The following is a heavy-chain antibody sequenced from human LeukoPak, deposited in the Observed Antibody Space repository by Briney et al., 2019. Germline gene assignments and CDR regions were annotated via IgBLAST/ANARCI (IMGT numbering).Heavy chain of an antibody. Sequence: GGSLRLSCAASGFTFSSYAMHWVRQAPGKGLEWVANIKQDGSEKYYVDSVKGRFTISRDNAKNSLYLQMNSLRAEDTAVYYCASGGGYSWGQGTLVTVSS. J-gene: IGHJ4*02. CDR2: IKQDGSEK. CDR3: ASGGGYS. V-gene: IGHV3-7*03. CDR1: GFTFSSYA. D-gene: IGHD1-26*01.